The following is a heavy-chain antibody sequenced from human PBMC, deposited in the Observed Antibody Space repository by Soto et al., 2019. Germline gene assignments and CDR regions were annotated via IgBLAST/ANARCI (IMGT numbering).Heavy chain of an antibody. CDR2: FSSDGSST. CDR1: GFTFSSYW. V-gene: IGHV3-74*01. Sequence: PGGSLRLSCAASGFTFSSYWMHWVRQAPGKGLLWVSRFSSDGSSTSYADSVKGRFTISRDNAKNTPYLQMNSLTAEDTAVYYCAREPPGYCSSTSCCQNVYYNYGMDVWGQGTTVTVPS. J-gene: IGHJ6*02. CDR3: AREPPGYCSSTSCCQNVYYNYGMDV. D-gene: IGHD2-2*01.